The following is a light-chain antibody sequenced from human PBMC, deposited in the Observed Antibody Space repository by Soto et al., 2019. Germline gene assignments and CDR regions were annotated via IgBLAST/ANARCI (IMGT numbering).Light chain of an antibody. Sequence: VMTQSPATLAVSPGGRVTLSCRASQSVGTNLAWYQQKPGQPPRLLIYGASTRDTGVPSRFSGSGSGTEFTLTITSLQSDDFAVYYCEQYNNWPLWTFGQGTKVDIK. J-gene: IGKJ1*01. CDR2: GAS. CDR1: QSVGTN. V-gene: IGKV3D-15*01. CDR3: EQYNNWPLWT.